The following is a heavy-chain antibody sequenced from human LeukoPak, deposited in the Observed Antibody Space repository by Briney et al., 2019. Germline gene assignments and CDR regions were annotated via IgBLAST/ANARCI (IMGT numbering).Heavy chain of an antibody. D-gene: IGHD4-23*01. J-gene: IGHJ3*02. CDR1: GGSFSGYY. CDR2: INHSGST. CDR3: ARATVVNPCAFDI. V-gene: IGHV4-34*01. Sequence: SETLSLTCAVYGGSFSGYYWSWIRQPPGKGLEWIGEINHSGSTNYNPSLKSRVTISVDTSKNQFSLKLSSVTGADTAVYYCARATVVNPCAFDIWGQGTMVTVSS.